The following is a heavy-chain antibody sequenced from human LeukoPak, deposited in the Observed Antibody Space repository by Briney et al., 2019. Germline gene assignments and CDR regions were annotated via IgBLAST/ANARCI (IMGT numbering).Heavy chain of an antibody. J-gene: IGHJ5*02. CDR1: GGSISSYY. V-gene: IGHV4-4*07. CDR3: ARDLAYNWFDP. Sequence: SETLSLTCTVSGGSISSYYWSWIRQPAGKGLEWIGRIYPTGSTNYNPSLKSRVTMSVDMSKNQFSLKLSSVTAADTAVYYCARDLAYNWFDPWGQGTLVTVSS. CDR2: IYPTGST.